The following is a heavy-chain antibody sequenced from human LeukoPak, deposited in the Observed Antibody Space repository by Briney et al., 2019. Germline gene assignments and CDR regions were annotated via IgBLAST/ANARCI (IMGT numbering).Heavy chain of an antibody. J-gene: IGHJ3*02. Sequence: SETLSLTCTVSGGSISSSGYYWAWIRQPPGKGLEWIGCMYYSGTTYYNPSLKSRVTISADTSKNRFSLKLSSVTAADTAVYHCARDGFAFDIWGQGTMVTISS. CDR2: MYYSGTT. D-gene: IGHD2-21*02. CDR1: GGSISSSGYY. CDR3: ARDGFAFDI. V-gene: IGHV4-39*01.